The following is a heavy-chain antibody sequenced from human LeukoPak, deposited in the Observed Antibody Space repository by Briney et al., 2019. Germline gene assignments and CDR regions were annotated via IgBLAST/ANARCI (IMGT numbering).Heavy chain of an antibody. D-gene: IGHD3-22*01. CDR1: GFTFSSYA. CDR2: ISGSGSTT. Sequence: GGSLRLSCAASGFTFSSYAMSWVRQAPGKGLEWVSAISGSGSTTYYADPVKGRFTISRDNSKNTLYLQMNSLRAEDTAVYYCAKKWYYDSSGYSRYYYYYYMDVWGKGTTVTISS. J-gene: IGHJ6*03. V-gene: IGHV3-23*01. CDR3: AKKWYYDSSGYSRYYYYYYMDV.